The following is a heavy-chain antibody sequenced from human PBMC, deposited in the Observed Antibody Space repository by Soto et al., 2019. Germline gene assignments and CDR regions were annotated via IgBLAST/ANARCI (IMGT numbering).Heavy chain of an antibody. CDR1: GFSLSTSGVG. CDR3: ARSRAQNNSSCPFDY. V-gene: IGHV2-5*02. D-gene: IGHD6-13*01. CDR2: IYWDDDK. Sequence: QITLKESGPTLVKPTQTLTLTCTFSGFSLSTSGVGVGWIRQPPGKALEWLALIYWDDDKRYSPSLKSRLTIXXDXSXXQVVLTMTNMDPVDTATYYCARSRAQNNSSCPFDYWGQGTLVTVSS. J-gene: IGHJ4*02.